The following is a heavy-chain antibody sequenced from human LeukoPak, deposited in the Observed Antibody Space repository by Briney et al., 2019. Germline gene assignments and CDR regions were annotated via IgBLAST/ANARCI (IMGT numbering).Heavy chain of an antibody. V-gene: IGHV4-59*08. D-gene: IGHD7-27*01. Sequence: SESMSLTCTVSGGSISNYYWSWIRQPSGKRLEWIGYVSYSGSSSSNPSLESRVTISVDMSKNQFSLRLSSVTASDTAVYYCARLQGRGDNYLDYWGQGNLGSVSS. J-gene: IGHJ4*02. CDR2: VSYSGSS. CDR3: ARLQGRGDNYLDY. CDR1: GGSISNYY.